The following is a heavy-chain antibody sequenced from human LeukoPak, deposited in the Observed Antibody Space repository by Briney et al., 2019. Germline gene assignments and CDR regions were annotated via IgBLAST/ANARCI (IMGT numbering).Heavy chain of an antibody. CDR3: ASGYCSSTSCYVFDY. CDR1: GYTFTSYG. CDR2: ISAYNGNT. D-gene: IGHD2-2*03. Sequence: SVKVSCKAPGYTFTSYGISWVRQAPGQGLEWMGWISAYNGNTNYAQKLQGRVTMTTDTSTSTAYMELRSLRSDDAAVYYCASGYCSSTSCYVFDYWGQGTLVTVSS. J-gene: IGHJ4*02. V-gene: IGHV1-18*01.